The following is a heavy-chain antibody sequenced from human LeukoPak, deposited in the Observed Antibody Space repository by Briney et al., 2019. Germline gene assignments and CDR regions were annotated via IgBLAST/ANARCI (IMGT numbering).Heavy chain of an antibody. Sequence: SETLSLTCAVYGGSFSGYYWSWIRQPPGKGLEWIGSIYYSGSTYYNPSLKSRVTISVDTSKNQFSLKLSSVTAADTAVYYCARLEGDCSSTSCYTGWFDPWGQGTLVTVSS. CDR1: GGSFSGYY. CDR2: IYYSGST. CDR3: ARLEGDCSSTSCYTGWFDP. J-gene: IGHJ5*02. V-gene: IGHV4-34*01. D-gene: IGHD2-2*02.